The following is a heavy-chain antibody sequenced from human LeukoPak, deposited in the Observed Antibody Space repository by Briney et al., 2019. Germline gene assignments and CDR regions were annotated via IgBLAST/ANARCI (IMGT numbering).Heavy chain of an antibody. CDR1: GGSISSGGYY. V-gene: IGHV4-31*03. CDR2: IYYSGST. CDR3: ARAGSASVLRFLEWLDEGTRHWFDP. D-gene: IGHD3-3*01. Sequence: SQTLSLTCTVSGGSISSGGYYWSWIRQHPGKGLEWIGYIYYSGSTYYNPSLKSRVTISVDTSKNQFSLKLSSVTAADTAVYYCARAGSASVLRFLEWLDEGTRHWFDPWGQGTLVTVSS. J-gene: IGHJ5*02.